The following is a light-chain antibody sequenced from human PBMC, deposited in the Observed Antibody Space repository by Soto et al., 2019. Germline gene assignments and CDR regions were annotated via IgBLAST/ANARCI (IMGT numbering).Light chain of an antibody. Sequence: PGERVTLSCRASQSVSSSYLTWYQQKPGQAPRLLIYGASTRATSIPARFSGSGSGTDFALTISSLQPEDFAVYYCQQDYNLPWTFGQGTKVEIK. CDR2: GAS. CDR1: QSVSSSY. J-gene: IGKJ1*01. CDR3: QQDYNLPWT. V-gene: IGKV3D-7*01.